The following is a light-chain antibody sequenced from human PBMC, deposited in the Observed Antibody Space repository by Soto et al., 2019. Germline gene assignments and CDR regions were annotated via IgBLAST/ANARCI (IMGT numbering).Light chain of an antibody. CDR1: TGDIGAFNY. CDR2: EVT. V-gene: IGLV2-14*01. J-gene: IGLJ1*01. Sequence: QSVLTQPPSASGSPGQSVTISCTGTTGDIGAFNYVSWYQQRPGKAPKLIIYEVTDRPSGVSNRFSGSKSGNTASLTISGLQAEDEAEYYCSSYTNINTRACVFGTGTKLTVL. CDR3: SSYTNINTRACV.